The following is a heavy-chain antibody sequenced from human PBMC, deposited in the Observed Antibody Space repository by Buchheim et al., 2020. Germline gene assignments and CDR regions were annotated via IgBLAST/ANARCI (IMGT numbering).Heavy chain of an antibody. D-gene: IGHD5-18*01. CDR3: ASDSGYSYGYYYYYGMDV. CDR1: GGSISSGSYY. CDR2: IYTSGST. Sequence: QVQLQESGPGLVKPSQTLSLTCTVSGGSISSGSYYWSWIRQPAGKGLEWIGRIYTSGSTNYNPSLKSRVTISVDTSKNQFSLKLSSVTAADTAVYYCASDSGYSYGYYYYYGMDVWGQGTT. V-gene: IGHV4-61*02. J-gene: IGHJ6*02.